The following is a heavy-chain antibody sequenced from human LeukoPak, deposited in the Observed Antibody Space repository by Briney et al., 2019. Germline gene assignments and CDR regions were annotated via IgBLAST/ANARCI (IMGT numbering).Heavy chain of an antibody. J-gene: IGHJ5*02. CDR3: ARDLAYVVSSGYFFNWFDP. D-gene: IGHD3-22*01. Sequence: PSETLSLTCAVYGESFSGSSWSWIRQPPGKGLEWIGEIDHSGSTNYNPSLKSRVTISVDTSKNQFSLKLSSVTAADTAVYYCARDLAYVVSSGYFFNWFDPWGQGTLVTVSS. CDR1: GESFSGSS. CDR2: IDHSGST. V-gene: IGHV4-34*01.